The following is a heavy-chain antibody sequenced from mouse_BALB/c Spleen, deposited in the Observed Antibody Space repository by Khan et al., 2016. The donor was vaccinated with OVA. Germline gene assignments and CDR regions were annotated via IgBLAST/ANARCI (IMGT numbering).Heavy chain of an antibody. CDR1: GFTFSNNG. D-gene: IGHD2-3*01. J-gene: IGHJ4*01. CDR3: ARQPGYYEASAMNN. Sequence: EVELVESGGDLVKPGGSLKLSCAASGFTFSNNGMPWVRQTPDKRLEWVAAISSGGSYTYYPDSLKGRFTISRDNAKNTPYLQMSSLKSEDTAMYYCARQPGYYEASAMNNWGQGTSVTVSS. V-gene: IGHV5-6*01. CDR2: ISSGGSYT.